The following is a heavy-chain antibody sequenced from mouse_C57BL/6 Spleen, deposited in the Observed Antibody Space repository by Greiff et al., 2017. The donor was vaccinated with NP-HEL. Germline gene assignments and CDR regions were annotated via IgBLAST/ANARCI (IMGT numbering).Heavy chain of an antibody. CDR2: INPNNGGT. V-gene: IGHV1-26*01. Sequence: EVQLQQSGPELVKPGASVKISCKASGYTFTDYYMNWVKQSHGKSLEWIGDINPNNGGTSYNQKFKGKATLTVDKSSSTAYMELRSLTSEDSAVYYCARGAQPAYWGQGTLVTVSA. CDR1: GYTFTDYY. J-gene: IGHJ3*01. CDR3: ARGAQPAY.